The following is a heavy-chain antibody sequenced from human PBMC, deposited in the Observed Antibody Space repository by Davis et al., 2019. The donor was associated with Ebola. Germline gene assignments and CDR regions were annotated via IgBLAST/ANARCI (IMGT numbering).Heavy chain of an antibody. CDR3: ARDGITIFGVVYYYGMDV. Sequence: ASVKVSCKASGYTFTSYYMHWVRQAPGQGLEWMGIINPSGGSTSYAQKFQGRVTMTRDTSTSTVYMELSSLRSEDTAVYYCARDGITIFGVVYYYGMDVWGQGTTVTVSS. CDR1: GYTFTSYY. J-gene: IGHJ6*02. CDR2: INPSGGST. V-gene: IGHV1-46*01. D-gene: IGHD3-3*01.